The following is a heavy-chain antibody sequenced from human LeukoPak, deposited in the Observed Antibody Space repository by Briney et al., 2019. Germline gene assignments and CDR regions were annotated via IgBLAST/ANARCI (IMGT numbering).Heavy chain of an antibody. CDR2: ISTTGGST. Sequence: PGGSLRLSCAASGFTFSSSAMSWVRQAPGKGLEYVSAISTTGGSTYYADSVKGRFTISRDNSKNTLSLQMHSLRAEDTALYYCAKGGGSEWSDWGQGTLVTVSS. V-gene: IGHV3-23*01. CDR3: AKGGGSEWSD. J-gene: IGHJ4*02. CDR1: GFTFSSSA. D-gene: IGHD3-3*01.